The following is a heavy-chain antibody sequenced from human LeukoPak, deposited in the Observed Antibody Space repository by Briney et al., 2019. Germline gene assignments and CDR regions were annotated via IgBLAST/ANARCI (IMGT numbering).Heavy chain of an antibody. V-gene: IGHV3-33*01. Sequence: GGSLRLSCAASGFTFSSYGMHWVRQAPGKGLEWVAVIWYDGSNKYYADSVKGRFTISRDNSKNTLYLQMNSLRAEDTAVYYCARAELLGGIVPRGGPTLDYWGQGTLVTVSS. CDR1: GFTFSSYG. CDR2: IWYDGSNK. CDR3: ARAELLGGIVPRGGPTLDY. J-gene: IGHJ4*02. D-gene: IGHD1-26*01.